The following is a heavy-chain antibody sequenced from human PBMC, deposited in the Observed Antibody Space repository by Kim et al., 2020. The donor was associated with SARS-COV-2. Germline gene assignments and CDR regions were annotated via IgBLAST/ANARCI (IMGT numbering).Heavy chain of an antibody. V-gene: IGHV1-18*04. CDR1: GYTFTSYG. CDR2: ISAYNGNT. J-gene: IGHJ5*02. Sequence: ASVKVSCKASGYTFTSYGISWVRQAPGQGLEWMGWISAYNGNTNYAQKLQGRVTMTTDTSTSTAYMELRSLRSDDTAVYYCARSPPYYTPGPGFYPWGQGPRVTVSS. CDR3: ARSPPYYTPGPGFYP. D-gene: IGHD3-10*01.